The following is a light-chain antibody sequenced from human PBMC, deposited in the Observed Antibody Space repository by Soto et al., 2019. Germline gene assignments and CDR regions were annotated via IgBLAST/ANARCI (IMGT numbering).Light chain of an antibody. J-gene: IGKJ4*01. CDR3: QQYGSSPLT. V-gene: IGKV3-20*01. CDR1: QSVRSNY. CDR2: DAS. Sequence: EIVLTKSPDTLSLSPGERATLSCRASQSVRSNYLAWYQQKPGQAPRFLIYDASSRATGIPDRFSGSGSGTDFTLTISRLEPEDFAVYYSQQYGSSPLTFGGGTKVDIK.